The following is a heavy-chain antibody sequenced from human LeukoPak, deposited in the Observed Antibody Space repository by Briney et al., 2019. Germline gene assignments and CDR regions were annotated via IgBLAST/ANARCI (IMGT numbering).Heavy chain of an antibody. CDR2: IYNDGTT. CDR3: AKGALAAAGSGFEY. CDR1: GLSVSSNY. V-gene: IGHV3-66*01. D-gene: IGHD6-13*01. J-gene: IGHJ4*02. Sequence: GGSLRLSCAASGLSVSSNYLTWVRQAPGKGLEWVSIIYNDGTTYYADSVKGRFTISRDNSKNTVHLQMNSLRADDTALYYCAKGALAAAGSGFEYWGQGTLVTVFS.